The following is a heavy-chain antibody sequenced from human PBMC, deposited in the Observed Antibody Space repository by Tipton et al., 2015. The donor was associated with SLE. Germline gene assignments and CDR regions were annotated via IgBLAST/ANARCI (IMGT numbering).Heavy chain of an antibody. D-gene: IGHD6-19*01. CDR2: IYYSGTI. Sequence: TLSLTCSVSGDSISDYYWSWIRQPPGKGLEWIGFIYYSGTINYNPSLSSRVTISVGTSKNHFSLKLSSVTAADTAVYYCARERDGGDKWVVSDSWGQGTLVTVSS. CDR1: GDSISDYY. V-gene: IGHV4-59*01. J-gene: IGHJ4*02. CDR3: ARERDGGDKWVVSDS.